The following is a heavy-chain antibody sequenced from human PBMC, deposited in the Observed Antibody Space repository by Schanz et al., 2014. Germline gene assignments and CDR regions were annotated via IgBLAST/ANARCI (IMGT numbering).Heavy chain of an antibody. D-gene: IGHD3-10*01. V-gene: IGHV3-48*02. J-gene: IGHJ5*02. CDR2: ISTSSTTR. CDR3: ARGEFGRLFPTWFDP. CDR1: GFTFSSFS. Sequence: VQLVESGGGLVQPGGSLRLSCVASGFTFSSFSMNWVRQTPEKGLEWVSYISTSSTTRYYAASLRGRFTISRDDAKNSVYLQMNSLRDEDTDVYYCARGEFGRLFPTWFDPWGQGTLVTVSS.